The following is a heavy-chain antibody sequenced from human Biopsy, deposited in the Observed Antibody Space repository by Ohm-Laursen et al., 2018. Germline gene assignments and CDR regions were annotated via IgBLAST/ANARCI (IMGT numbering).Heavy chain of an antibody. CDR2: FATENGKT. CDR3: AADINVWNVNY. CDR1: GYTLTELS. Sequence: SVKVSCKVSGYTLTELSMHWVRQAPGRGLEWMGGFATENGKTIYAQKFQGRVTMTEDTSTDTAYMELSSLRSEDTAVYYCAADINVWNVNYWGQGTQVTVSS. D-gene: IGHD1-1*01. J-gene: IGHJ4*02. V-gene: IGHV1-24*01.